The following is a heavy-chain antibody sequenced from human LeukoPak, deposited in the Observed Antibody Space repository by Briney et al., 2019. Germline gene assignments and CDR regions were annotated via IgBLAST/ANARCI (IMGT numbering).Heavy chain of an antibody. Sequence: GRSLRLSCAASGFTFDDYPMHWVRQAPGKGLEWVSGISWNTSTIDYADSVKGRFTISRDNAKNSLYLQMNSLRAEDTAFYYCAKDYYYGSGSYSYHFDSWGLGTLVTVSS. CDR1: GFTFDDYP. CDR3: AKDYYYGSGSYSYHFDS. V-gene: IGHV3-9*01. D-gene: IGHD3-10*01. CDR2: ISWNTSTI. J-gene: IGHJ4*02.